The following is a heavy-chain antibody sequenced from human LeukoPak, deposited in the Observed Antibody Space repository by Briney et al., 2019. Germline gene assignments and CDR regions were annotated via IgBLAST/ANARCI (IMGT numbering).Heavy chain of an antibody. CDR2: ISAYNGNA. CDR1: GYTFTSYG. CDR3: ARDRSSGTIVDY. V-gene: IGHV1-18*01. Sequence: ASVKVSCKASGYTFTSYGISWVRQAPGQGLEWMGWISAYNGNANYAQKLQGRVTMTTDTSTSTAYMELRSLRSDDTAVYYCARDRSSGTIVDYWGQGTLVTVSS. D-gene: IGHD6-19*01. J-gene: IGHJ4*02.